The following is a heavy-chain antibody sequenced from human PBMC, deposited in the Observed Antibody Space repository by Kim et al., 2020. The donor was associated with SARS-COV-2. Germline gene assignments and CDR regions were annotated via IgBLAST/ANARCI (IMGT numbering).Heavy chain of an antibody. CDR2: ISGSGGST. V-gene: IGHV3-23*01. CDR1: GFTFSSYA. Sequence: GGSLRLSCAASGFTFSSYAMSWVRQAPGKGLEWVSAISGSGGSTYYADSVKGRFTISRDNSKNTLYLQMNSLRAEDTAVYYCAKEGYCSGSYYNPYYGMDVWGQGTTVTVSS. D-gene: IGHD3-10*01. CDR3: AKEGYCSGSYYNPYYGMDV. J-gene: IGHJ6*02.